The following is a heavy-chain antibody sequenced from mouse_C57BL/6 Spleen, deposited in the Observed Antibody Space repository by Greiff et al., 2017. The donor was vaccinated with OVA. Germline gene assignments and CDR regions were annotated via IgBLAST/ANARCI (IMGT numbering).Heavy chain of an antibody. Sequence: QVQLQQPGAELVKPGASVKMSCKASGYTFTSYWIIWVKQRPGQGLEWIGDIYPGSGSTNYNEKFKSKATLTVDTSSSTAYMQLSSLTSEDSAVYYCARGDNDYAWFAYWGQGTLVTVSA. D-gene: IGHD2-4*01. CDR3: ARGDNDYAWFAY. CDR1: GYTFTSYW. J-gene: IGHJ3*01. CDR2: IYPGSGST. V-gene: IGHV1-55*01.